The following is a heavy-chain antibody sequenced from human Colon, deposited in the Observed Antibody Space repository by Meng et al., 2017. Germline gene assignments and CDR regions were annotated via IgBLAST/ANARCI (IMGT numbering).Heavy chain of an antibody. V-gene: IGHV3-11*01. CDR1: GFTFIDHY. D-gene: IGHD7-27*01. CDR2: IDKSDSIR. CDR3: GRGHWGLDY. J-gene: IGHJ4*02. Sequence: GGLLRSPCAAPGFTFIDHYMTWIRQAPGKGLEWVSFIDKSDSIRAYADSVRGRFTISRDDAKNILYLQMASLKVDDTAMYYCGRGHWGLDYWGPGTRVTVSS.